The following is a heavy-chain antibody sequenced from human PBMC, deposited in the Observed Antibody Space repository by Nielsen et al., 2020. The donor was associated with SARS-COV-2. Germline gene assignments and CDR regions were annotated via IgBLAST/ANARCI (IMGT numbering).Heavy chain of an antibody. V-gene: IGHV3-9*01. J-gene: IGHJ6*01. CDR3: TLLQEHL. CDR1: GFTFDDYA. CDR2: ISWNSGSI. Sequence: SPKISCAASGFTFDDYAMHWVRQAPGKGLEWVSGISWNSGSIAYADSVKGRFTISRDNAKNPLHLQMNSLHQGPIGLPPGTLLQEHLWG.